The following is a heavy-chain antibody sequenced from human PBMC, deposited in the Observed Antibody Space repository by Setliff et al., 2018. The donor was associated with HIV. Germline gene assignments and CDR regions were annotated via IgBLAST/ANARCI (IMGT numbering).Heavy chain of an antibody. J-gene: IGHJ4*02. CDR3: ARIPNHSSGFDY. CDR2: IVPILNTG. CDR1: GGTFRSHE. D-gene: IGHD3-22*01. Sequence: GASVKVSCKASGGTFRSHEISWVRQAPGQGLEWMGGIVPILNTGNYAPKFQGRVTITADESTTTAYMELSSLWSEDTAVYYCARIPNHSSGFDYWGQGTPVTVSS. V-gene: IGHV1-69*13.